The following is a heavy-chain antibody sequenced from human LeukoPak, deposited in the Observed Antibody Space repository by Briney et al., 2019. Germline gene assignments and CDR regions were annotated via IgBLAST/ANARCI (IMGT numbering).Heavy chain of an antibody. D-gene: IGHD3-9*01. CDR1: GFTFSSYA. CDR2: ISNSGAST. CDR3: AYLPRDY. V-gene: IGHV3-23*01. J-gene: IGHJ4*02. Sequence: GGSLRLSCAASGFTFSSYAMNWVRQAPGKGLEWVSAISNSGASTYYADSVKGRFTISRDNSKNTLYLQVNSLRAEDTAVYYCAYLPRDYWGQGTLVTVSS.